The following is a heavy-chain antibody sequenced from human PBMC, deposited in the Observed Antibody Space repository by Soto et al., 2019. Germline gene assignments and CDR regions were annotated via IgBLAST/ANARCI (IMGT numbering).Heavy chain of an antibody. CDR2: IWYDGSNK. J-gene: IGHJ4*02. CDR3: AREDSNHYYFDY. D-gene: IGHD4-4*01. CDR1: GFTFSSYG. V-gene: IGHV3-33*01. Sequence: GGSLRLSCAASGFTFSSYGMHWVRQAPGKGLEWVAVIWYDGSNKYYADSVKGRFTISRDNSKNTLYLQMNSLRAEDTAVYYCAREDSNHYYFDYWGQGTLVTVSS.